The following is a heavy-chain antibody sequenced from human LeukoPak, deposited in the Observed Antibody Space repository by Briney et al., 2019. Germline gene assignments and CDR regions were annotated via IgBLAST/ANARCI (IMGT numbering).Heavy chain of an antibody. V-gene: IGHV1-18*01. CDR3: ARDGTMVRGVIDHYGMDV. J-gene: IGHJ6*02. Sequence: VASVKVSCKASGYTFTSCGISWVRQAPGQGLEWMGWISGYSGNTNSAQKLQGRVTMTRDTSTSTAYMELRSLRSDDTAVYYSARDGTMVRGVIDHYGMDVWGQGTTVTVSS. CDR2: ISGYSGNT. CDR1: GYTFTSCG. D-gene: IGHD3-10*01.